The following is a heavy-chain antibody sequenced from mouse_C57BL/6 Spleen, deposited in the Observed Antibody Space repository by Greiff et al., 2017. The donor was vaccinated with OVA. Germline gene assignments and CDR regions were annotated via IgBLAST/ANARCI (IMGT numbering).Heavy chain of an antibody. V-gene: IGHV5-4*01. CDR1: GFTFSSYA. D-gene: IGHD1-1*01. J-gene: IGHJ1*03. Sequence: DVMLVESGGGLVKPGGSLKLSCAASGFTFSSYAMSWVRQTPEKRLEWVATISDGGSYTYYPDNVKGRFTISRDNAKNNLYLQMSHLKSEDTAMYYSARDLRYYGSGDWYFDVWGTGTTVTVSS. CDR2: ISDGGSYT. CDR3: ARDLRYYGSGDWYFDV.